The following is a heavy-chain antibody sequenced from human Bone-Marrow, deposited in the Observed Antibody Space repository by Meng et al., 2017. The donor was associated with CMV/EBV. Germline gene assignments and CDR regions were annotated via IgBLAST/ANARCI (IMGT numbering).Heavy chain of an antibody. CDR2: IYSGGST. V-gene: IGHV3-53*01. Sequence: GESLKISCAASGFTVSSNYMSWVRQAPGKGLEWVSVIYSGGSTYYADSVKGRFTISRDNSKNTLYLQMNSLRAEDTAVYYCAREDYSSSSSDYYGMDVWGQGTTVTVSS. CDR1: GFTVSSNY. J-gene: IGHJ6*01. D-gene: IGHD6-6*01. CDR3: AREDYSSSSSDYYGMDV.